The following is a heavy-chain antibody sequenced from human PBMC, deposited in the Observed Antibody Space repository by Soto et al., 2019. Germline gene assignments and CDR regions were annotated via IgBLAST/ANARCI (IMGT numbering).Heavy chain of an antibody. CDR2: IYTSGST. V-gene: IGHV4-4*07. D-gene: IGHD6-13*01. J-gene: IGHJ6*02. Sequence: SETLSLTCTVSGGSISSYYWSWIRQPAGKGLEWIGRIYTSGSTNYNPSLKSRVTMSVDTSKNQFSLKLSSVTAADTAVYYCARDQRGGSWTNYYYYGMDVWGQGTTVTVSS. CDR1: GGSISSYY. CDR3: ARDQRGGSWTNYYYYGMDV.